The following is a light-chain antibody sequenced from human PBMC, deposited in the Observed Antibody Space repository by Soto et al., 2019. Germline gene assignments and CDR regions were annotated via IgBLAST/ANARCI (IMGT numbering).Light chain of an antibody. J-gene: IGLJ1*01. CDR3: CSYNSTSTYV. Sequence: QSVLTQPASVSGSPGQSISISCTGTNSDVSSSTYVTWYQQYPDKAPTLVIFDVNNRPSGISNRFSGSKSGNTASLTISGLQADDVADSSCCSYNSTSTYVFGTGNKVTVL. CDR1: NSDVSSSTY. CDR2: DVN. V-gene: IGLV2-14*01.